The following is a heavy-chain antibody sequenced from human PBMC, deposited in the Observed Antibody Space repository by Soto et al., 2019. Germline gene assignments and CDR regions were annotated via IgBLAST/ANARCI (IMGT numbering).Heavy chain of an antibody. D-gene: IGHD3-10*01. V-gene: IGHV4-4*02. CDR1: GASISSNNW. Sequence: QVQLQESGPGPVKPSETLSLTCAVSGASISSNNWWNWVRQPPGKGLEWIGEIYHGGTTNYSPSLKSRATISVHKSKNQCSLKLSSVTAADTAMYYCVSRVHSNYYPDSWGRGTLVTVSS. CDR2: IYHGGTT. CDR3: VSRVHSNYYPDS. J-gene: IGHJ4*02.